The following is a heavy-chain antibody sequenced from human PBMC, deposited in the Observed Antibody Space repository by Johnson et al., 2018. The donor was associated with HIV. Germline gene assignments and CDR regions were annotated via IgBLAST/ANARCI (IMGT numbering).Heavy chain of an antibody. CDR1: GFTFSNAW. CDR2: IRSKTDGGTT. Sequence: VQLVESGGGLVKPGGSLRVSCAASGFTFSNAWMNWVRQAPGKGLEWVGRIRSKTDGGTTEYAAPVKGRFTISRDDSKTTLYLQMNSLKTEDTAVYYCSTDVTDTVTTYYNAFDVWGQGTMVTVSS. D-gene: IGHD4-11*01. J-gene: IGHJ3*01. CDR3: STDVTDTVTTYYNAFDV. V-gene: IGHV3-15*01.